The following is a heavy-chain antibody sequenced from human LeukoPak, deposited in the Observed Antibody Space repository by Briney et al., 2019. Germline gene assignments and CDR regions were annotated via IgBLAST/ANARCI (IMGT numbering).Heavy chain of an antibody. Sequence: TSETLSLTCAVYGGSFSGYFWSWIRQPPGKGLEWIGEINHSGSTNYNPSLKSRVTISIDTSKNQFSLKLSSVTAADTAVYYCARGQKYRSGYTVTELGSGYFDYWGQGTLVTVSS. CDR2: INHSGST. CDR1: GGSFSGYF. D-gene: IGHD5-18*01. V-gene: IGHV4-34*01. J-gene: IGHJ4*02. CDR3: ARGQKYRSGYTVTELGSGYFDY.